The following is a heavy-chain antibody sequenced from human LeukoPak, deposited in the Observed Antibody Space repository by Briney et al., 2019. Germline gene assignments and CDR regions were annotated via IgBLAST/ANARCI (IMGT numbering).Heavy chain of an antibody. V-gene: IGHV4-59*01. D-gene: IGHD2-21*02. CDR2: IFYSGTT. CDR1: GGSIGSYY. J-gene: IGHJ4*02. Sequence: TSETLSLTCTVSGGSIGSYYWSWIRQPPGKGLEWIGYIFYSGTTSYNPSLKSRVTMSVDTSKNHFSLKLSSVTATDTAVYYCARANVVTAIDYWGQGTLVTVSS. CDR3: ARANVVTAIDY.